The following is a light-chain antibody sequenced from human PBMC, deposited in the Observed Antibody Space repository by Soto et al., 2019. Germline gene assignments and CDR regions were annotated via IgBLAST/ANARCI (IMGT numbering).Light chain of an antibody. J-gene: IGKJ5*01. CDR1: QCISTW. V-gene: IGKV1-12*01. CDR3: QQGDSFPIT. Sequence: DIQMTQSPSSVSASVGDTVTITCRASQCISTWLAWYQQKPGTVPKLLIYAASSMQSGVPSIFSGSGAVTEFTLTITSLHPEDFGTYYCQQGDSFPITFGQGTRLDIK. CDR2: AAS.